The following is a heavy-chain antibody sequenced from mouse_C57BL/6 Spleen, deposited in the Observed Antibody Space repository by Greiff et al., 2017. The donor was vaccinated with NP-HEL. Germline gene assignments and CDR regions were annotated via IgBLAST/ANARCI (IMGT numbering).Heavy chain of an antibody. Sequence: VMLVESGPGLVAPSQSLSITCTVSGFSLTSYAISWVRQPPGKGLEWLGVIWTGGGTNYNSALKSRLSISKDNSKSQVFLKMNSLQTDDTARYYCARLYYGSSYGYFDVWGTGTTVTVSS. D-gene: IGHD1-1*01. CDR3: ARLYYGSSYGYFDV. J-gene: IGHJ1*03. CDR2: IWTGGGT. V-gene: IGHV2-9-1*01. CDR1: GFSLTSYA.